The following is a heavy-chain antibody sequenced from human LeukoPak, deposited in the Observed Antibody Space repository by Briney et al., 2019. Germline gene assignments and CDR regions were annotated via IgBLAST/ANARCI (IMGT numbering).Heavy chain of an antibody. CDR1: GGSFSGYY. J-gene: IGHJ4*02. CDR3: ARQYDFWSGGLDY. Sequence: SETLSLTCAVYGGSFSGYYWSWIRQPPGKGLEWIGEINHSGSTNYNPSLKSRVTISVDTSKNQFSLKLSSVTAADTAVYYCARQYDFWSGGLDYWAREPWSPSPQ. D-gene: IGHD3-3*01. V-gene: IGHV4-34*01. CDR2: INHSGST.